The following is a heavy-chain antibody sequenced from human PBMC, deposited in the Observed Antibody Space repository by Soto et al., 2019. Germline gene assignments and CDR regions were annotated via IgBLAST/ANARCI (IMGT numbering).Heavy chain of an antibody. V-gene: IGHV1-69*01. CDR2: VIPIFGTA. J-gene: IGHJ6*02. Sequence: QVQLVQSGAEVKKPGSSVKVSCKASGGTFSSYAISWXXQXXXQGLEWMGGVIPIFGTANYAQKCQGRVTXXXXXXXXXXXXXXXXXXXXXXXVYYCAGSTIFGVATNYYYYGMDVWGQGTTVTVXS. D-gene: IGHD3-3*01. CDR3: AGSTIFGVATNYYYYGMDV. CDR1: GGTFSSYA.